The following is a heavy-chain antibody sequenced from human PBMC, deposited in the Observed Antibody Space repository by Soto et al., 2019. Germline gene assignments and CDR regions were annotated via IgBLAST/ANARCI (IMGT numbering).Heavy chain of an antibody. Sequence: GGSLTLSCASSGLTFSSYLRHLVRHAPGKGLVWVSRIKSDGSGIDYADSVKGRFTISRDNAKKTLYLQMNSLRVEDTAVYYCAKGYYDASGFHWGQGTLVTVSS. CDR1: GLTFSSYL. CDR2: IKSDGSGI. CDR3: AKGYYDASGFH. D-gene: IGHD3-22*01. V-gene: IGHV3-74*01. J-gene: IGHJ4*02.